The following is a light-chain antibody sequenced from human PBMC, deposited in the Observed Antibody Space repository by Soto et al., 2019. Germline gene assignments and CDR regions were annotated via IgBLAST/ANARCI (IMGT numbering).Light chain of an antibody. CDR1: SSDVGSYNL. V-gene: IGLV2-23*01. Sequence: QSALTQPASVSGSPGQSITISCTGTSSDVGSYNLVSWYQQHPGKAPKLMIYEGSKRPSGVSNRFSGSKSGNTASLTISGLQAEDEVDYYCCSYAGSSTVYVFGTGTKLTVL. J-gene: IGLJ1*01. CDR3: CSYAGSSTVYV. CDR2: EGS.